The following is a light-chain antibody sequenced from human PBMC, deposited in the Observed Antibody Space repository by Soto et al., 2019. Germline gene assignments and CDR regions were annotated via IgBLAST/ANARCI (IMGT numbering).Light chain of an antibody. CDR3: QTWGTGIRV. V-gene: IGLV4-69*01. CDR1: SGHSSYA. Sequence: QLVRTQSPSASASLGASVKLTCTLSSGHSSYAIAWHQQQPEKGPRYLMKLNSDGSHSKGDGIPDRFSGSSSGAERYLTISSLQSEDEADYDCQTWGTGIRVFGGGTKLTVL. J-gene: IGLJ3*02. CDR2: LNSDGSH.